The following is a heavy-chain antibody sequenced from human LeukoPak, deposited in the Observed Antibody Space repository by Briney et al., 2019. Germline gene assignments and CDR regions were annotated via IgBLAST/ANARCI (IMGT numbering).Heavy chain of an antibody. CDR2: IIPIFGTA. V-gene: IGHV1-69*05. D-gene: IGHD6-6*01. CDR3: ARDSSSSYYYYYYMDV. Sequence: ASVKVSCKASGYTFTGYYMHWVRQAPGQGLEWMGRIIPIFGTANYAQKFQGRVTITTDESTSTAYMELSSLRSEDTAVYYCARDSSSSYYYYYYMDVWGKGTTVTVSS. J-gene: IGHJ6*03. CDR1: GYTFTGYY.